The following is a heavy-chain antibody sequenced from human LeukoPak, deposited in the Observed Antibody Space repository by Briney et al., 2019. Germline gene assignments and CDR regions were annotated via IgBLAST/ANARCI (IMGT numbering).Heavy chain of an antibody. J-gene: IGHJ4*02. CDR2: IIPIFGTA. CDR3: ARDHYYYDSSGYLDY. CDR1: GGTFSSYA. Sequence: SVKVSCKASGGTFSSYAISWLRQAPGQGLEWMGGIIPIFGTANYAQKFQGRVTITADESTSTAYMELSSLRSEDTAVYYCARDHYYYDSSGYLDYWGQGTLVTVSS. V-gene: IGHV1-69*13. D-gene: IGHD3-22*01.